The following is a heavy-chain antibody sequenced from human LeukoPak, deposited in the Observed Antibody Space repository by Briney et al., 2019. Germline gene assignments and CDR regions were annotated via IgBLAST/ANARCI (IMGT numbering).Heavy chain of an antibody. CDR2: IDHSGST. D-gene: IGHD3-10*01. J-gene: IGHJ4*02. V-gene: IGHV4-38-2*02. Sequence: PSETLSLTRTVSGYSISSGYYWGWIRQPPGKGLEWTGSIDHSGSTYYNPSLKSRITISVDTSKNQFSLKLSSVTAADTAVYYCARGSGQTSDYWGQGTLVTVSS. CDR1: GYSISSGYY. CDR3: ARGSGQTSDY.